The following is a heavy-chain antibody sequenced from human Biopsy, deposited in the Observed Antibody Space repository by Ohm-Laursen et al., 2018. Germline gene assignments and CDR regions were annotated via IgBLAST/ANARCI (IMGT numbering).Heavy chain of an antibody. D-gene: IGHD6-13*01. CDR3: AKDRYPSSWHYYYGMDV. CDR2: ISWDSGRI. J-gene: IGHJ6*02. Sequence: RSLRLSCTAPGFIFDDYAMHWVRQAPGKGLEWVSGISWDSGRIDYADSVKGRFTISRDNAKNSLYLQMNSLRSEDTALYYCAKDRYPSSWHYYYGMDVWGQGTTVTVS. V-gene: IGHV3-9*01. CDR1: GFIFDDYA.